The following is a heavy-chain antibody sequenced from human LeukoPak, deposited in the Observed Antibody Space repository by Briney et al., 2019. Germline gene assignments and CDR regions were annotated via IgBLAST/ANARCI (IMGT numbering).Heavy chain of an antibody. D-gene: IGHD3-22*01. CDR2: ISGSGGST. V-gene: IGHV3-23*01. CDR3: AKLSSGYYYGY. J-gene: IGHJ4*02. Sequence: GGSLRLSCAASGFTFSSYAMSWVRQAPGQGLEWVSAISGSGGSTYYADSVKGRFTISRDNSKNTLYLQMNSLRAEDTAVYYCAKLSSGYYYGYWGQGTLVTVSS. CDR1: GFTFSSYA.